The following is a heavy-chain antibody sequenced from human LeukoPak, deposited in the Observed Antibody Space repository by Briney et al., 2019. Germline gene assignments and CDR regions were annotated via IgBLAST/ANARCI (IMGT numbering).Heavy chain of an antibody. CDR1: VYTFTDYY. CDR2: IIPNSGGT. J-gene: IGHJ5*02. Sequence: ASVTVSCKASVYTFTDYYMHWLRQTPGQGLEWMGWIIPNSGGTEYAQKFQGRVTMTRDTSISTFYMELTRLTSDDTAVYYCARRYHDILTGYRTENWFAPWGQGTLVTVSA. CDR3: ARRYHDILTGYRTENWFAP. V-gene: IGHV1-2*02. D-gene: IGHD3-9*01.